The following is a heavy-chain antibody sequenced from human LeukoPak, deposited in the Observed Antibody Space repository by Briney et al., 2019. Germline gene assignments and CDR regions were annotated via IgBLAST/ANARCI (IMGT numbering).Heavy chain of an antibody. D-gene: IGHD6-19*01. CDR2: ISAYNGNT. CDR3: ARDPSIAVAGYPKH. J-gene: IGHJ1*01. CDR1: GYTFTSYG. Sequence: ASVKVSCKASGYTFTSYGISWVRQAPGQGLEWMGWISAYNGNTNYAQKLQGRVTMTADTSTSTAYMELRSLRSDDTAVYYCARDPSIAVAGYPKHWGQGTLVTVSS. V-gene: IGHV1-18*01.